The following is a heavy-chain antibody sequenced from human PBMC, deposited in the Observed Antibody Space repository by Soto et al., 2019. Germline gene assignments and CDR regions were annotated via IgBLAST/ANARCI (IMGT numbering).Heavy chain of an antibody. J-gene: IGHJ4*02. Sequence: ASVKVSCKASGYTFTGYYMHWVRQAPGQGLEWMGWINPNSGGTNYAQKFQGWVTMTRDTSISTAYMERSRLRSDDTAVYYCARARGLYPFDYWGQGTLVTVSS. CDR1: GYTFTGYY. CDR3: ARARGLYPFDY. D-gene: IGHD3-10*01. V-gene: IGHV1-2*04. CDR2: INPNSGGT.